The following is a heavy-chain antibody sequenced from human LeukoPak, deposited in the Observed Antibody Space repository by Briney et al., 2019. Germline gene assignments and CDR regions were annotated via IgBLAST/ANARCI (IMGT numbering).Heavy chain of an antibody. D-gene: IGHD1-1*01. CDR3: VKRWTGTTIGQQDY. CDR1: GFTFSSYG. Sequence: GRSLRLSCAASGFTFSSYGMHWVRQAPGKGLEWAAVISYDGSNKYYADSVKGRFTISRDNSKNTLYLQMNSLRAEDMAVYYCVKRWTGTTIGQQDYWGQGTLVTVSS. CDR2: ISYDGSNK. V-gene: IGHV3-30*18. J-gene: IGHJ4*02.